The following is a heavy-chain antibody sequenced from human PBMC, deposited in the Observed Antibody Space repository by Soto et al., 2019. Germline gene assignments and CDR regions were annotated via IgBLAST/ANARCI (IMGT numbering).Heavy chain of an antibody. CDR1: GFTLGGYW. CDR3: ARGGGNFDR. Sequence: EVQLVESGGGLVQPGGSLRLTCAASGFTLGGYWMSWVRQAPGKGLEWVANVKEDGSDKYYVDSVKGRFTISRDNAKNSLFLQMNSLRAEDTALYYCARGGGNFDRWGQGTLVTVSS. V-gene: IGHV3-7*04. CDR2: VKEDGSDK. D-gene: IGHD3-16*01. J-gene: IGHJ4*02.